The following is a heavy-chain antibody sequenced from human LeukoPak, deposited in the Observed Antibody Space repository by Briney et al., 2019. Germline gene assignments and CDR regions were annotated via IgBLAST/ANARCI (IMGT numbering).Heavy chain of an antibody. J-gene: IGHJ4*02. V-gene: IGHV1-18*01. D-gene: IGHD4-4*01. CDR2: ISAYNGNT. CDR3: AGDARQYVANRFDY. Sequence: GASVKVSCKASGYTFTSYGISWVRQAPGQGLEWMGWISAYNGNTNYAQKLQGRVTMTTDTSTSTAYMELRSLRSDDTAVYYCAGDARQYVANRFDYWGQGTLVTVSS. CDR1: GYTFTSYG.